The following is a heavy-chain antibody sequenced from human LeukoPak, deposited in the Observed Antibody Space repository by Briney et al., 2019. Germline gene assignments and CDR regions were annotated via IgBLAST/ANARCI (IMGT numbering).Heavy chain of an antibody. CDR2: INAGNGNT. Sequence: ASVKVSCKASGYTFTSYAMHWVRQAPGQRLEWMGWINAGNGNTKYSQKFQGRVTITRDTSASTAYMELSSLRSEDTAVYYCAILRGYSGYDYYYYYGMDVWGQGTTVTVSS. D-gene: IGHD5-12*01. CDR1: GYTFTSYA. J-gene: IGHJ6*02. V-gene: IGHV1-3*01. CDR3: AILRGYSGYDYYYYYGMDV.